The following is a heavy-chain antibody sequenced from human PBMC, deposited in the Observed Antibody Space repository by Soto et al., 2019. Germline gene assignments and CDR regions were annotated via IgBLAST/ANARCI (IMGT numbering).Heavy chain of an antibody. CDR3: ARENWHFDY. V-gene: IGHV1-2*02. CDR2: VNPINGNT. CDR1: GYSFSEFR. Sequence: QVQLVQSGAEVKKPGASVKVSCKTSGYSFSEFRMHWVRQAPGQGLEWMGWVNPINGNTNYAQDFQGRVTMTRDVSTKTVYMELSSLTSDDTSTVYCARENWHFDYWGQGTLITVSS. J-gene: IGHJ4*02.